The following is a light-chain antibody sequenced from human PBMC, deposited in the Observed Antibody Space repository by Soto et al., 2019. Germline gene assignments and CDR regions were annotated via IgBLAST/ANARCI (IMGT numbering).Light chain of an antibody. CDR2: GAS. V-gene: IGKV3-20*01. CDR3: QQYTTSSWT. CDR1: QNIGTY. Sequence: IVLTQSPGTLSLSPGERATPSCRASQNIGTYLAWYQHKPGQAPSVLIFGASTRANGVPDRFSGSGSGTDFTLTISRLEPEDFAVYYCQQYTTSSWTFGQGTKVDIK. J-gene: IGKJ1*01.